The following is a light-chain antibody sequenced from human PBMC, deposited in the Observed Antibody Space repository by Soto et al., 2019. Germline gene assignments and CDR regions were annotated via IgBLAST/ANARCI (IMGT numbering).Light chain of an antibody. Sequence: EIVLTQSPVTLSFSPVERATLSFRASQSVSSSYLAWYQQKPGQAPRLLIYGASSRATGIPDRFSGSGSGTDFTLTISRLEPEDFAVYYCQQYGSSPTTFGQGTKVDIK. J-gene: IGKJ1*01. V-gene: IGKV3-20*01. CDR2: GAS. CDR1: QSVSSSY. CDR3: QQYGSSPTT.